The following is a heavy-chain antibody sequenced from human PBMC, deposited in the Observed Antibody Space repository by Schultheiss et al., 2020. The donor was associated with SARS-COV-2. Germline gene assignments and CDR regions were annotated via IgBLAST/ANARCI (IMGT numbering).Heavy chain of an antibody. CDR3: ARVAWTTTVVTPIDY. CDR2: IYHSGST. CDR1: GGSISSYY. V-gene: IGHV4-59*12. J-gene: IGHJ4*02. D-gene: IGHD4-23*01. Sequence: SETLSLTCTVSGGSISSYYWSWIRQPPGKGLEWIGSIYHSGSTYYNPSLKSRVTISVDTSKNQFSLKLSSVTAADTAVYYCARVAWTTTVVTPIDYWGQGTLVTVSS.